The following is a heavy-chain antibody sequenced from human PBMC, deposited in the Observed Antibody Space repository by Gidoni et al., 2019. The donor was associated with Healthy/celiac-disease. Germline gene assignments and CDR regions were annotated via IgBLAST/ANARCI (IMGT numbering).Heavy chain of an antibody. CDR1: GFTFSSYA. V-gene: IGHV3-30-3*01. CDR3: ARVGPMVYEHGFDY. D-gene: IGHD2-8*01. Sequence: QVQLVESGGGVVQPGRSLRLSCAASGFTFSSYAMHWVRQAPGKGLEWVAVISYDGSNKYYADSVKGRFTISRDNSKNTLYLQMNSLRAEDTAVYYCARVGPMVYEHGFDYWGQGTLVTVSS. CDR2: ISYDGSNK. J-gene: IGHJ4*02.